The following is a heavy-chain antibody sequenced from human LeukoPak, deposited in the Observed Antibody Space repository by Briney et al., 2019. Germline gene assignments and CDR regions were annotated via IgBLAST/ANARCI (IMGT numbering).Heavy chain of an antibody. V-gene: IGHV3-23*01. Sequence: PGWSLRLSCAASGFTFSSCAMSWVRQAPGKGLEWVSTISGSGGSTYYADSVKGRFTISRDNSKNTLYWQLNSLRAEDTAVYYCAKRGSYDFDYWGQGTLVTVSS. D-gene: IGHD1-26*01. J-gene: IGHJ4*02. CDR1: GFTFSSCA. CDR3: AKRGSYDFDY. CDR2: ISGSGGST.